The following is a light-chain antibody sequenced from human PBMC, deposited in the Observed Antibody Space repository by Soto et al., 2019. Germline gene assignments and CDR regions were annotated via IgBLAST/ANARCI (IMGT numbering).Light chain of an antibody. CDR3: CSSAGSSTYV. V-gene: IGLV2-23*01. Sequence: QSALTQPASVSGSPGQSITISCTGTSSDVGSYNLVSWYQQHPGKAPKLMIYEGSKRPSGVSNRFSGSKSGNTASLTISGLQAEDEADYSCCSSAGSSTYVFGTGTKLTVL. J-gene: IGLJ1*01. CDR2: EGS. CDR1: SSDVGSYNL.